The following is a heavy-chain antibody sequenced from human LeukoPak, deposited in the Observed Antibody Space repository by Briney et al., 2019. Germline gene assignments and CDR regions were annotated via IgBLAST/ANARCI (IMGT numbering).Heavy chain of an antibody. D-gene: IGHD3-22*01. J-gene: IGHJ4*02. CDR1: GYSFTTYW. CDR2: IYPDDSDT. Sequence: GESLKISCETSGYSFTTYWIGWVRQRPGTGLEWVGAIYPDDSDTRYSPSFQGQVAISADRSIRTAYLKWNSLKASDTAMYYCARFGDSSGYYLFDYWGQGTLVTVSS. V-gene: IGHV5-51*01. CDR3: ARFGDSSGYYLFDY.